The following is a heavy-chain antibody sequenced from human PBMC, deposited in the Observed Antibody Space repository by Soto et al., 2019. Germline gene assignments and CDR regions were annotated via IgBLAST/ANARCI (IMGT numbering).Heavy chain of an antibody. V-gene: IGHV4-34*01. Sequence: PSETLSLTCAVYGGSFSGYYWSWISQPPGKGLEWVGEIDHSGSTNYNPSLKSRVTISVDTSKSQFSLNLNYVTAADTAVYYCARGVRGLLADYYYSHMDVWGKGTTVTGSS. D-gene: IGHD3-3*01. CDR1: GGSFSGYY. CDR2: IDHSGST. CDR3: ARGVRGLLADYYYSHMDV. J-gene: IGHJ6*03.